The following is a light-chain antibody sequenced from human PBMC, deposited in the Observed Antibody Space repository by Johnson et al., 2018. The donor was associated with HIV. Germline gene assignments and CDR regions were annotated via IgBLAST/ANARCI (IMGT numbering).Light chain of an antibody. Sequence: QSVLTQPPSVSAAPGQKVTISCSGSSSNIGNNYVSWYQQLPGTAAKVLIYDNNKRPSGIPDRFSGSKSGPSATLGITGLQTGDEADYYCAIWESSVSAYVFGTGTKVTVL. J-gene: IGLJ1*01. CDR3: AIWESSVSAYV. CDR2: DNN. CDR1: SSNIGNNY. V-gene: IGLV1-51*01.